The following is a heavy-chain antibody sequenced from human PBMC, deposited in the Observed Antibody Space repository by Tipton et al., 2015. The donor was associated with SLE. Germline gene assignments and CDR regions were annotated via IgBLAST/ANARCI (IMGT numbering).Heavy chain of an antibody. CDR3: AKDGGQQLVS. J-gene: IGHJ4*02. V-gene: IGHV3-30*02. CDR2: IRYDGSDK. Sequence: GSLRLSCAASGFTFSSYGMHWARQAPGKGLEWVARIRYDGSDKYYADSVKGRFTISRDNSKNTVHLQMNSLRVNDTAVYYCAKDGGQQLVSWGQGTLVTVSS. D-gene: IGHD6-13*01. CDR1: GFTFSSYG.